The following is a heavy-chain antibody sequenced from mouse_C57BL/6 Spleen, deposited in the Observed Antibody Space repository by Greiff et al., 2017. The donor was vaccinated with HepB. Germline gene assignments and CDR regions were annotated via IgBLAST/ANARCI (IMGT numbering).Heavy chain of an antibody. V-gene: IGHV1-82*01. CDR3: AYDYDGAWFAY. CDR1: GYAFSSSW. CDR2: IYPGDGDT. J-gene: IGHJ3*01. Sequence: QVQLQQSGPELVKPGASVKISCKAPGYAFSSSWMNWVKQRPGKGLEWIGRIYPGDGDTNYNGKFKGKATLTADKSSSTAYMQLSSLTSEDSAVYFCAYDYDGAWFAYWGQGTLVTVSA. D-gene: IGHD2-4*01.